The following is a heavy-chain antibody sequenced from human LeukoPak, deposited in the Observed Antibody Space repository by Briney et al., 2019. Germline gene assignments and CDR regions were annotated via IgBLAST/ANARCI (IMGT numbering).Heavy chain of an antibody. Sequence: GGSLRLSCAASGFTVSTNYMSGVRRAPGKGLEWVSLFYSGGHTNYADSVKGRFTFSRDSSNNTLYLQMNSLRVEDTAVYYCARGEYGSGWYRDWGQGTLVTVSS. CDR1: GFTVSTNY. CDR3: ARGEYGSGWYRD. V-gene: IGHV3-53*01. D-gene: IGHD6-19*01. J-gene: IGHJ4*02. CDR2: FYSGGHT.